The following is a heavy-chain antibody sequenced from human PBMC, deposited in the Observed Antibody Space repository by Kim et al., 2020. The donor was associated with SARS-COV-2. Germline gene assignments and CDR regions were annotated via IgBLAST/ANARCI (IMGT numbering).Heavy chain of an antibody. D-gene: IGHD2-2*02. V-gene: IGHV1-69*13. Sequence: SVKVSCKASGDTFSNSPINWVRQAPGQGLEWMGGIMSTFGTTNYAQKFQGRVTITADLSTRTVYMELASLTSDDTAVYYCAGGMTAVIPTAVLPPNSYFDLWGRGTRVTVSS. CDR2: IMSTFGTT. CDR1: GDTFSNSP. J-gene: IGHJ2*01. CDR3: AGGMTAVIPTAVLPPNSYFDL.